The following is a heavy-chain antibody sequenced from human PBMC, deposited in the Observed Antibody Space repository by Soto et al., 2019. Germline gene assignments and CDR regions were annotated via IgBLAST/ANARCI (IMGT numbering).Heavy chain of an antibody. Sequence: GGSLRLSCAASGFTFNPYAMNWVRQAPGKGLEWVSTIRGSGAGTYHADSVKGRFTISRDNSKNTLYLQMNSLRAEDTAVYFCAKGFGISWQYYFDYWGQGTLVTVSS. J-gene: IGHJ4*02. CDR1: GFTFNPYA. D-gene: IGHD6-13*01. CDR2: IRGSGAGT. V-gene: IGHV3-23*01. CDR3: AKGFGISWQYYFDY.